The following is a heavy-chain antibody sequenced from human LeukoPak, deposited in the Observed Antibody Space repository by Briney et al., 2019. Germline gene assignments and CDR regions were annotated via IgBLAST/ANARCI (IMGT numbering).Heavy chain of an antibody. V-gene: IGHV3-23*01. J-gene: IGHJ4*02. CDR3: AKGDNYYDSSGYYPHYFDY. Sequence: PGGSLRLSCAASGFTFSSYAMSWVRQAPGKGQEWVSAISGSGGSTYYADSVKGRFTISRDNSKNTLYLQMNSLRAEDTAVYYCAKGDNYYDSSGYYPHYFDYWGQGTLVTVSS. CDR1: GFTFSSYA. CDR2: ISGSGGST. D-gene: IGHD3-22*01.